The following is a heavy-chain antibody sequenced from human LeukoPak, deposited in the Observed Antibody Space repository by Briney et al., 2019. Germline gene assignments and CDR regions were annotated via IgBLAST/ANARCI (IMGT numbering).Heavy chain of an antibody. J-gene: IGHJ4*02. Sequence: PGGSLRLSCAASGFSLSTYTMNWVRQAPGKGLEWISGINGGGDTTGYVDSVKGRFTISRDNAKNSVYLQMNSLRAEDTAFYHCARGGYSGTYNDYWGQGALVTVSS. CDR3: ARGGYSGTYNDY. CDR2: INGGGDTT. V-gene: IGHV3-20*01. CDR1: GFSLSTYT. D-gene: IGHD1-26*01.